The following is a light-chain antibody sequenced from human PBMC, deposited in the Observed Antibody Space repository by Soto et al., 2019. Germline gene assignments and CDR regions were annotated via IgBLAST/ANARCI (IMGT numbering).Light chain of an antibody. V-gene: IGLV2-8*01. CDR3: TSYAGSNNYVL. CDR1: SSDIGGYKY. J-gene: IGLJ3*02. CDR2: EVS. Sequence: QSALTQPPSASGSPGQSVTISCSGTSSDIGGYKYVSWYQQHPGKAPKLMIYEVSERPSGVPDRFSGSKSGNTASLTVSGLQAEDEADYYCTSYAGSNNYVLFGGGTKLTV.